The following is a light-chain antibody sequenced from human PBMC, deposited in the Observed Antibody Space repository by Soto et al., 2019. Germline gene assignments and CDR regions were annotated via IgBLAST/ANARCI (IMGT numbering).Light chain of an antibody. Sequence: EIVLTQSPGTLSLSPGERATLSCRASQTISNTFLAWYQQRPGQAPRLPIYGASGRAAGIPDRFSGSGSGTDFTLSISRLEPEDFAVYYCQQYGVSPTFGGGTKLEIK. J-gene: IGKJ4*01. CDR2: GAS. CDR1: QTISNTF. CDR3: QQYGVSPT. V-gene: IGKV3-20*01.